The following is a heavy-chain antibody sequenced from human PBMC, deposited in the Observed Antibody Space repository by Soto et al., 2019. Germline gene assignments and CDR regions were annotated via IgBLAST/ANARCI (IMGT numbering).Heavy chain of an antibody. CDR2: INPNSGGT. D-gene: IGHD6-13*01. CDR3: ARENIAAAGTLYY. J-gene: IGHJ4*02. CDR1: GYTFTGYY. Sequence: ASVKVSCTASGYTFTGYYMHWVRQAPGQGLEWMGWINPNSGGTNYAQKFQGWVTMTRDTSISTAYMELSRLRSDDTAVYYCARENIAAAGTLYYWGQGTLVTVSS. V-gene: IGHV1-2*04.